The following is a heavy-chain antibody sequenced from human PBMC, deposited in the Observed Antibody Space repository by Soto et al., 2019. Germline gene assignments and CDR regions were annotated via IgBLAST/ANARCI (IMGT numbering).Heavy chain of an antibody. J-gene: IGHJ4*02. CDR2: VYNSGST. D-gene: IGHD3-22*01. V-gene: IGHV4-59*01. Sequence: PSETLSLTCTVSGGSISSNYWTWIRQPPGKGLEWIGYVYNSGSTNYNPSLKSRVTISEDTSKSQFSLKVNSMTAADTAVYYCARYSSEAVVGYTLDNWGQGILVTVSS. CDR3: ARYSSEAVVGYTLDN. CDR1: GGSISSNY.